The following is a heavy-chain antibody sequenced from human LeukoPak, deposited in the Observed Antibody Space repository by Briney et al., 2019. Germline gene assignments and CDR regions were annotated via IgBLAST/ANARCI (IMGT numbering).Heavy chain of an antibody. Sequence: GASVKVSCKASGGTFSSYAISWVRQAPGQGLEWMGGIIPIFGTANYAQKFQGRVTITTDESTSTAYMELSSLRSEDTAVYYCARDLDGDFNWFDPWGQGTLVTVSS. CDR2: IIPIFGTA. D-gene: IGHD4-17*01. CDR1: GGTFSSYA. V-gene: IGHV1-69*05. CDR3: ARDLDGDFNWFDP. J-gene: IGHJ5*02.